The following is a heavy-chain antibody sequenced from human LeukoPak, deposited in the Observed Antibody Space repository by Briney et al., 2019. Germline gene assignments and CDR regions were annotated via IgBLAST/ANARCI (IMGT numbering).Heavy chain of an antibody. CDR2: IYYSGST. D-gene: IGHD3-22*01. J-gene: IGHJ4*02. CDR3: ARYSGGYYYYFDY. V-gene: IGHV4-59*01. Sequence: PSETLSLTCTVSGGSSGSYYWSWIRQPPGKGLEWIGYIYYSGSTNYNPSLKSRVTISVDTSKNQFSLNLSSVTAADTAVYCCARYSGGYYYYFDYWGQGTLVTVSS. CDR1: GGSSGSYY.